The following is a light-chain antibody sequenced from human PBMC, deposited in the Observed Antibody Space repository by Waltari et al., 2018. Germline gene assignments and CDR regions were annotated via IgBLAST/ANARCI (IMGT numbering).Light chain of an antibody. CDR2: WAS. CDR3: QEYYSPQLT. Sequence: DIVMTQSPDSLAVSLGERATINCKSSQSVLYTSNNKNYLAWYQQRPGHLPKLLIRWASTRESGVPDRFSGSGSGTDFTLTITSLQAEDVAVYYCQEYYSPQLTFGGGTKVEIK. V-gene: IGKV4-1*01. J-gene: IGKJ4*01. CDR1: QSVLYTSNNKNY.